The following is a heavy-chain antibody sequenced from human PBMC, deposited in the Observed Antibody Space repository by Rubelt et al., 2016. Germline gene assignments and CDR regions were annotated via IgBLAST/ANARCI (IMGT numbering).Heavy chain of an antibody. J-gene: IGHJ4*02. CDR1: GGSFSGHS. Sequence: QVHLQPWGAGLLKPSETLSLSCAVYGGSFSGHSWSWIRQPPGKGLEWIGEINPSGSTNHNPSLKSRVIVSVDTSKKQFSRKRRCGTAADTAVYDGRSRWAYGAYGDKWRQGTLVTGST. CDR3: RSRWAYGAYGDK. D-gene: IGHD5-12*01. CDR2: INPSGST. V-gene: IGHV4-34*01.